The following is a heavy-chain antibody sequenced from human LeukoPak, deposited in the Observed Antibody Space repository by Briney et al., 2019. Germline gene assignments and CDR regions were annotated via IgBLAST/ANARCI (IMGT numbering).Heavy chain of an antibody. CDR2: ISSSSSYI. D-gene: IGHD2-2*02. J-gene: IGHJ4*02. CDR3: ARDVLWDIVVVPAAIPDY. Sequence: KPGGSLRLSCAASGFTFSSCNMNWVRQAPGKGLEWVSSISSSSSYIYYADSVKGRFTISRDNAKNSLYLQMNSLRAEDTAVYYCARDVLWDIVVVPAAIPDYWGQGTLVTVSS. CDR1: GFTFSSCN. V-gene: IGHV3-21*01.